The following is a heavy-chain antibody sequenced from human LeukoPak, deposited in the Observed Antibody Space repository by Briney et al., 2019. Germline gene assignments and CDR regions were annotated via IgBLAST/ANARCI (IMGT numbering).Heavy chain of an antibody. CDR2: IYYSGST. Sequence: SESLSPTCTVSGASMNTNYRSWIRHPPKNVLEWIGYIYYSGSTNYNTSLESRVTISLDTSKNQFSLKLSSVTAADTAVYYCARRDWGYYYGMDVWGQGTTVTV. V-gene: IGHV4-59*01. CDR3: ARRDWGYYYGMDV. D-gene: IGHD7-27*01. CDR1: GASMNTNY. J-gene: IGHJ6*02.